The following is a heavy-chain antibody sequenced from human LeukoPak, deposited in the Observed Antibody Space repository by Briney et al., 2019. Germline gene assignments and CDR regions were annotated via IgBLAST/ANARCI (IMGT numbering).Heavy chain of an antibody. Sequence: PSETLSLTCAVYGGSSSGYYWSWIRQPPGKGLEWIGEINHSGSTNYNPSLKSRVTISVDTSKNQFSLKLSSATAADPVVYYCATLHPQGCWGQGTLVTVSS. CDR1: GGSSSGYY. J-gene: IGHJ4*02. D-gene: IGHD6-19*01. CDR2: INHSGST. CDR3: ATLHPQGC. V-gene: IGHV4-34*01.